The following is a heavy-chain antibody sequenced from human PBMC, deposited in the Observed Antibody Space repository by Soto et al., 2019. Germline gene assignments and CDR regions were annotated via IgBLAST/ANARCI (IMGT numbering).Heavy chain of an antibody. CDR3: ARDSYRSWELLILDV. D-gene: IGHD1-26*01. CDR2: IDTSGTT. J-gene: IGHJ6*02. CDR1: GGSISSYY. V-gene: IGHV4-4*07. Sequence: SETLSLTCTVSGGSISSYYVSWIRQSAGKGLEWIGRIDTSGTTNYNPSLKSRVTMSVDASKNHFSLNLSSVTAEDTAVYYCARDSYRSWELLILDVWGQGATVTVSS.